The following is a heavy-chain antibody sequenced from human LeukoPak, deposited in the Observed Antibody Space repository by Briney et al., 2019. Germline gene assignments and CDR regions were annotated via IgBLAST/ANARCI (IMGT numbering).Heavy chain of an antibody. CDR1: GYTFIDYY. Sequence: GSVKVSCKASGYTFIDYYIIWMRQAPGRGLEYMGWINTKSGATRNGQKFQGRITMTRDTSVKTAYMDLGTLTSDDAAIYFCARGSAVSCTNSTCHAPLDYWGQGTLVPVSS. D-gene: IGHD2-8*01. CDR2: INTKSGAT. CDR3: ARGSAVSCTNSTCHAPLDY. V-gene: IGHV1-2*02. J-gene: IGHJ4*02.